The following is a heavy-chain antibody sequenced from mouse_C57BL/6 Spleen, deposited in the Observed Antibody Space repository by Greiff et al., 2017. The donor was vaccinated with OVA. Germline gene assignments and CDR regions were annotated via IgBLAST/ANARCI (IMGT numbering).Heavy chain of an antibody. CDR1: GFSLTSYG. V-gene: IGHV2-2*01. Sequence: QVQLQQSGPGLVQPSQSLSITCTVSGFSLTSYGVHWVRQSPGKGLEWLGVIWSGGSTDYNAAFISSLSISTDNSKSQVFFKMSSLQADDTTIYYCASSTMVTPFAYWGQGTLVTVSA. J-gene: IGHJ3*01. CDR3: ASSTMVTPFAY. D-gene: IGHD2-1*01. CDR2: IWSGGST.